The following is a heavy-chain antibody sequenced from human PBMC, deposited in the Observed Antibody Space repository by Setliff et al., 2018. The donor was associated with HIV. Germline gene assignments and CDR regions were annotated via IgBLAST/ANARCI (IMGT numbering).Heavy chain of an antibody. Sequence: ASVKVSCKTSGYNFTNYAMNWVRQAPGQGLEWMGWINTNTGNPTYAQGFTGRFVFSLDTSVSTAFLQISTLKAEDTAVYYCARLSPYGDYLLFQYWGQGTLVTAPQ. CDR2: INTNTGNP. J-gene: IGHJ4*02. V-gene: IGHV7-4-1*02. CDR1: GYNFTNYA. D-gene: IGHD4-17*01. CDR3: ARLSPYGDYLLFQY.